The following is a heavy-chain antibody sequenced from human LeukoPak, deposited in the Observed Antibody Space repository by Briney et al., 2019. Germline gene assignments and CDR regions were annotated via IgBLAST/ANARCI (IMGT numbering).Heavy chain of an antibody. CDR2: IYYSGST. Sequence: SETLSLTCAVSGGSISSGGYSWSWIRQPPGKGLEGIGYIYYSGSTYYNPSLKSRVTISVDTSKNQFSLKLSSVTAADTAVYYCARGIGYYDSSGYYYQSYFDYWGQGTLVTVSS. V-gene: IGHV4-30-4*07. CDR1: GGSISSGGYS. D-gene: IGHD3-22*01. CDR3: ARGIGYYDSSGYYYQSYFDY. J-gene: IGHJ4*02.